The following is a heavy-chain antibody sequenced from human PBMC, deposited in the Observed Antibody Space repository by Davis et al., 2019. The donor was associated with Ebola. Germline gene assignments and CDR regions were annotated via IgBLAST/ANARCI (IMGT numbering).Heavy chain of an antibody. CDR2: ISVRSIT. Sequence: GESLKISCAASGFIFSSYAMSWVRQAPGKGLEWVSSISVRSITYHADSVKGRFTISRDNSKNTLYLQMSSLRVEDMAVYYCAKSPPLVVVAATLFDYWGQGTLVTVSS. D-gene: IGHD2-15*01. V-gene: IGHV3-23*01. CDR1: GFIFSSYA. J-gene: IGHJ4*02. CDR3: AKSPPLVVVAATLFDY.